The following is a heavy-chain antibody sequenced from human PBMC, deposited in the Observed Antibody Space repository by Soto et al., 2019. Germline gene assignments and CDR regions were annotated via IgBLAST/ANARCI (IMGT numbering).Heavy chain of an antibody. D-gene: IGHD1-26*01. CDR2: IRYDGSNE. Sequence: QVHLVESGGGVVQPGRSLRLSCAASGYIFSGSGMNWVRQAPGKGLEWVAIIRYDGSNEHYADSVKGRFTISRDNSKNTLYLQMNSLRAEDTAVYYFARDGVGDTTYFWFLDYWGQVTLVTFSS. J-gene: IGHJ4*02. V-gene: IGHV3-33*01. CDR1: GYIFSGSG. CDR3: ARDGVGDTTYFWFLDY.